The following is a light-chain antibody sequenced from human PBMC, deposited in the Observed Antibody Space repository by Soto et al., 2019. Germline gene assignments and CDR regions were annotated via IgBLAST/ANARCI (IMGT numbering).Light chain of an antibody. CDR1: QSVGSY. CDR3: QQRTDWLFS. Sequence: EIVLTQSPGTLSLSPGERATLSCRASQSVGSYLAWYHQKPGQAPRLLIYDASNRATGIPARFSGSGSGTEFTLTISSLEPEDFAVYYCQQRTDWLFSFGPGTKVDI. V-gene: IGKV3-11*01. CDR2: DAS. J-gene: IGKJ3*01.